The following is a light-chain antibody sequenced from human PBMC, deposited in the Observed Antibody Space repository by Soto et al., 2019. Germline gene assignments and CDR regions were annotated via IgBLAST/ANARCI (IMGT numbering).Light chain of an antibody. CDR1: QSISKW. V-gene: IGKV1-5*01. CDR2: DAS. Sequence: DIQMTQSPSTLSASVGARVTITCRASQSISKWLAWYLQRPGKAPKLLSHDASSLESGVPSRFSGSGSGTEFTLTISSLQPDDFATYYCQQYSTSFWTFGQGTKVDIK. J-gene: IGKJ1*01. CDR3: QQYSTSFWT.